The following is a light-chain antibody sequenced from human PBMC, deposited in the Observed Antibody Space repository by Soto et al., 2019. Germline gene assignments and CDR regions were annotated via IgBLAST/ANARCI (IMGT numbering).Light chain of an antibody. J-gene: IGLJ1*01. CDR1: SGDVGGHDW. V-gene: IGLV2-8*01. CDR2: EVN. CDR3: CSYAGIKAV. Sequence: QSALTQPPSASGSPGQSVTISCTGTSGDVGGHDWVSWYRVRPGETPKLIIYEVNQRPSGVPDRFSGSKTGNTASLTVSGLQVEEEADYFCCSYAGIKAVFGTGTKVTVL.